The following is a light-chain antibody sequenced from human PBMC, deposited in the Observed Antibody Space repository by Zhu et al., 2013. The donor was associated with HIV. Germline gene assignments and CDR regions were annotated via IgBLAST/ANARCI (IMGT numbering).Light chain of an antibody. CDR2: GAS. Sequence: EIVLTQSPGTLSLSPGERATLSCRASQSVSSSYLAWYQQKPGQAPRLLIYGASSRATGIPDRFSGSGSGADFILTISRLEPEDFAVYYCQQYNNWLTFGGGTKVE. V-gene: IGKV3-20*01. CDR1: QSVSSSY. J-gene: IGKJ4*01. CDR3: QQYNNWLT.